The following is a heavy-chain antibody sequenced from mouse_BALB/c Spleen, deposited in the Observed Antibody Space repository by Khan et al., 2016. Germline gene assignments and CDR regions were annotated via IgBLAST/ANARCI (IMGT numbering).Heavy chain of an antibody. Sequence: QVQLQQSGPGLVAPSQSLSITCTVSGFSLSSYGVNWVRQPPGKGLEWLGVIWGDGSTNYHSAIISRLIISKDNSKSQVFLILNRLQTDDTATYYCAKLPPDYYSMDYWGQGTSVTVSS. CDR3: AKLPPDYYSMDY. CDR2: IWGDGST. V-gene: IGHV2-3*01. CDR1: GFSLSSYG. J-gene: IGHJ4*01.